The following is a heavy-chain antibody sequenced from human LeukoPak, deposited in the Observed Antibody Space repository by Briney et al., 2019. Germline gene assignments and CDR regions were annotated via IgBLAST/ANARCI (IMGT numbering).Heavy chain of an antibody. Sequence: PSETLSLTCIVSGGSISNYWSWIRQPPAKGLEWIGYIYYSGSTNYNPSLKSRVTISVDTSKNQFSLKLSSVTAADTAVYYCARDSSGWYHWFDPWGQGTLVTVSS. D-gene: IGHD6-19*01. CDR3: ARDSSGWYHWFDP. J-gene: IGHJ5*02. V-gene: IGHV4-59*01. CDR2: IYYSGST. CDR1: GGSISNY.